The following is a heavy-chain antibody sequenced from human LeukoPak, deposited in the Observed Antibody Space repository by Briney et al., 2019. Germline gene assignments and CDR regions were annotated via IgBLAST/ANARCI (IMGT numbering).Heavy chain of an antibody. CDR2: IYYSGST. CDR1: GGSISSYY. V-gene: IGHV4-59*01. D-gene: IGHD3-10*01. J-gene: IGHJ3*02. Sequence: PSETLSLTCTVSGGSISSYYWSWIRQLPGKGLEWIGYIYYSGSTNYNPSLKSRVTISVDTSKNQFSLKLSSVTAADTAVYYCAREQGAYYYGSGSYYKGAFDIWGQGTMVTVSS. CDR3: AREQGAYYYGSGSYYKGAFDI.